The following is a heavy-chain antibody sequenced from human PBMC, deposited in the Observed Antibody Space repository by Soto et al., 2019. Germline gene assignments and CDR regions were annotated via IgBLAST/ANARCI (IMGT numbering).Heavy chain of an antibody. J-gene: IGHJ4*02. Sequence: QVQLVQSGAEVKKPGASVKVSCKASGYTFTSYGWVRQAPGQGLEWMGWISGSNGNTNYAQKLQGRVTMTTDTSTSTAYMELRSLRSDDTAVYYCARVMAAPGSYYFDYWGQGTLVTVSS. CDR2: ISGSNGNT. CDR3: ARVMAAPGSYYFDY. V-gene: IGHV1-18*01. D-gene: IGHD6-13*01. CDR1: GYTFTSYG.